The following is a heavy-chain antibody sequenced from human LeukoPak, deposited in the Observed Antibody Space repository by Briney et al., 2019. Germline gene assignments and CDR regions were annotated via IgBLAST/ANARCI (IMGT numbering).Heavy chain of an antibody. J-gene: IGHJ4*02. CDR3: AKDSGTYYKGFDY. D-gene: IGHD1-26*01. Sequence: GGSLRLSCAASGFTFSDYYMSWVRQAPGKGLEWVSTISGSGGSTYYADSVKGRFTISRDNSKNTLYLQMNSLRAEDTAVYYCAKDSGTYYKGFDYWGQATLVTVSS. CDR2: ISGSGGST. V-gene: IGHV3-23*01. CDR1: GFTFSDYY.